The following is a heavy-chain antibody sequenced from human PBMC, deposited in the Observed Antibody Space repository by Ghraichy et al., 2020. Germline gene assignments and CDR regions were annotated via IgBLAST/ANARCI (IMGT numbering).Heavy chain of an antibody. Sequence: GESLNISCAASGFTFSSYAMHWVRQAPGKGLVWVSRINSDGSSTSYADSVKGRFTISRDNAKNTLYLQMNSLRAEDTAIYYCARDDRAVAGHQFDYWGQGNLVTVSS. CDR2: INSDGSST. V-gene: IGHV3-74*01. CDR3: ARDDRAVAGHQFDY. D-gene: IGHD6-19*01. J-gene: IGHJ4*02. CDR1: GFTFSSYA.